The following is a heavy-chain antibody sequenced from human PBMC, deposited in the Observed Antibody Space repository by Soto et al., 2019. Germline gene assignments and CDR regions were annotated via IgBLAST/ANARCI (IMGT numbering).Heavy chain of an antibody. CDR1: GFTFNNYG. D-gene: IGHD4-17*01. Sequence: EVQLLESGGGLVQPGGSLRLSCAASGFTFNNYGMSWVRQAPGKGLEWVSAITDSGGSTYYADAVKGRFTISRDNSNNTVYQQMNSLRAEDTAVYYCAKAATVVTLYYFDYWGQGTLVTVSS. CDR3: AKAATVVTLYYFDY. CDR2: ITDSGGST. J-gene: IGHJ4*02. V-gene: IGHV3-23*01.